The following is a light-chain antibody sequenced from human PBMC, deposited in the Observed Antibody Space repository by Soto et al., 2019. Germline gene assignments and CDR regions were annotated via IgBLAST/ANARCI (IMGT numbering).Light chain of an antibody. Sequence: QSVLTQPASVSGSPGQSITISCTGTSSDVGAYNYVSWYQQYPGKAPKLIVCDVSNRPSGVSNHFSGSKSGNTASLTISGLQAEDEADYYCSSYTRSGTLVFGGGTKVTV. CDR3: SSYTRSGTLV. CDR2: DVS. J-gene: IGLJ3*02. V-gene: IGLV2-14*01. CDR1: SSDVGAYNY.